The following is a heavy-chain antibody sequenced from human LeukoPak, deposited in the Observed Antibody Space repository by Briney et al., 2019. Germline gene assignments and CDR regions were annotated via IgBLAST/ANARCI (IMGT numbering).Heavy chain of an antibody. D-gene: IGHD2-15*01. CDR3: AKHSAAGAFDV. CDR2: IYYTGST. CDR1: GGSFSTYY. Sequence: PSETLSLTCTVSGGSFSTYYWSWIRQPPGKGLEWVGYIYYTGSTNYNPSLQSRDTISVDTSKNHFSLKLTSVTAADTAVYYCAKHSAAGAFDVWGRGTMVTVSS. V-gene: IGHV4-59*08. J-gene: IGHJ3*01.